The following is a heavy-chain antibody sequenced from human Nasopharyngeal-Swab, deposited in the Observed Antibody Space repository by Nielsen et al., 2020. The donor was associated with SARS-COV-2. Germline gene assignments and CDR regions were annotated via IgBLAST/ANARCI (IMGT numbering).Heavy chain of an antibody. CDR2: IYSGGST. V-gene: IGHV3-53*01. D-gene: IGHD3-9*01. Sequence: WIRQPPGKGLERVSVIYSGGSTYYADSVKGRFTISRDNSKNTLYLQMNSLRAEDTAVYYCARTQYYDILTGYYYYYYYMDVWGKGTTVTVSS. CDR3: ARTQYYDILTGYYYYYYYMDV. J-gene: IGHJ6*03.